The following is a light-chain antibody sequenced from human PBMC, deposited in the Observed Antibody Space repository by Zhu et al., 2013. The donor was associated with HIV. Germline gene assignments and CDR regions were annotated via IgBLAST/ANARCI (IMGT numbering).Light chain of an antibody. CDR3: QQYNSYST. J-gene: IGKJ1*01. CDR2: AAS. CDR1: QGISSY. V-gene: IGKV1-9*01. Sequence: DIQLTQSPSFLSASVGDRVTITCRASQGISSYLAWYQQKPGKAPKLLIYAASTLQSGVPSRFSGSRSGTEFTLTISSLQPDDFATYYCQQYNSYSTFGQGTKVEIK.